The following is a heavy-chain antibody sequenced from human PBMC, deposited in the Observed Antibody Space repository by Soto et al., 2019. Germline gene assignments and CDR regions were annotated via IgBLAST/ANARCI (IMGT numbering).Heavy chain of an antibody. V-gene: IGHV3-30*18. D-gene: IGHD5-12*01. J-gene: IGHJ3*02. CDR1: GFTFSSYG. CDR2: ISYDGRNK. Sequence: QVQLVESGGGVVQPGRSLRLSCAASGFTFSSYGMHWVRQAPGKGLEWVAVISYDGRNKYYADSVKGRFTISRDNSKNTLYLQMNSLRAEDTAVYYCAKEAGDGYNWNAFDIWGQGTMVTVSS. CDR3: AKEAGDGYNWNAFDI.